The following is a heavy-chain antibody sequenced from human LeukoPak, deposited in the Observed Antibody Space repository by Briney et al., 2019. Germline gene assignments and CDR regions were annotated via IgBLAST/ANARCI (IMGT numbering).Heavy chain of an antibody. J-gene: IGHJ4*02. D-gene: IGHD6-13*01. CDR2: ISSSSSYI. Sequence: SGGSLRLSCAASGFTFSSYSMNWVRQAPGKGLEWVSSISSSSSYIYYADSVKGRFTISRDNAKNSLYLQMNSLRAEDTAVYYCARAQQQLVSFDYWGQGTLVTVSS. CDR1: GFTFSSYS. CDR3: ARAQQQLVSFDY. V-gene: IGHV3-21*01.